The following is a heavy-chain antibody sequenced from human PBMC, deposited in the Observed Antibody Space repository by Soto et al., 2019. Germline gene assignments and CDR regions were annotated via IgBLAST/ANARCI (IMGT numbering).Heavy chain of an antibody. CDR3: ARDVPTY. CDR2: ISSGSSYI. V-gene: IGHV3-21*01. Sequence: GGSLRLSCAASGFTFSNYTMNWVRQAPGKGLEWVSSISSGSSYIYYADSMKGRFTISRDNANSSLYLQMNSLRAEDTAVYYCARDVPTYWGQGTLVTVSS. CDR1: GFTFSNYT. J-gene: IGHJ4*02.